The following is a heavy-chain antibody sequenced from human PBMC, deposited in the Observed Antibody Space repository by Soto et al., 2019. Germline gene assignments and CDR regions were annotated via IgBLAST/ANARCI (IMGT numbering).Heavy chain of an antibody. Sequence: QVQLVQSGAEVKKPGSSVKVSCKASGGTFSSYAISWVRQAPGQGLEWMGGIIPIFGTANYAQKFQGRVTVTAGETTGTAYIEVGSLRSGEKAVYYCGRESEERVWVRGGRLGWFYGMEVLGQGTTVTVSS. CDR3: GRESEERVWVRGGRLGWFYGMEV. CDR1: GGTFSSYA. CDR2: IIPIFGTA. J-gene: IGHJ6*02. D-gene: IGHD3-10*01. V-gene: IGHV1-69*01.